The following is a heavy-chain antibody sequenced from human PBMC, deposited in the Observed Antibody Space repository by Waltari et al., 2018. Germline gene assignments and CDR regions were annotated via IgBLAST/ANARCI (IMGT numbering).Heavy chain of an antibody. CDR3: ARGSGTSSDALDI. D-gene: IGHD1-26*01. Sequence: QVQLVQSGAEVKKPGASVEVSCKASGYIFTSHDINWVRQAPGQGLEGMGWMNPNRAKMGSARKFQGRVTITWNTAIITANMVLGSLTSDDTAMYYCARGSGTSSDALDIWGQGKMVTVSS. CDR1: GYIFTSHD. CDR2: MNPNRAKM. J-gene: IGHJ3*02. V-gene: IGHV1-8*02.